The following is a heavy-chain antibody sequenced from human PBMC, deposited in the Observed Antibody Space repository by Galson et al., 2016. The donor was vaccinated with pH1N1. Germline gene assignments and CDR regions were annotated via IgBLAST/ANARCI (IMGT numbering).Heavy chain of an antibody. CDR2: IIPIFDTP. V-gene: IGHV1-69*13. CDR3: ARADYGDYVGYFDL. J-gene: IGHJ2*01. CDR1: GGTFSSYG. D-gene: IGHD4-17*01. Sequence: SVKVSCKASGGTFSSYGISWVRQAPGQGLEWMGGIIPIFDTPKYAQKFQGGVTITADESTSTAYMELSSLRSEDTAVYYCARADYGDYVGYFDLWGRGTLVTVSS.